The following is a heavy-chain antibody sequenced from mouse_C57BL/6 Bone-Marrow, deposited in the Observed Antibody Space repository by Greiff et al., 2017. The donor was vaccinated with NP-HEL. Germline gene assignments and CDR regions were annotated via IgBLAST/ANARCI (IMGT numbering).Heavy chain of an antibody. V-gene: IGHV1-15*01. D-gene: IGHD4-1*01. CDR2: IDPETGGT. CDR1: GYTFTDYE. J-gene: IGHJ3*01. CDR3: TSDWDEETWFAY. Sequence: VKLMESGAELVRPGASVTLSCKASGYTFTDYEMHWVKQTPVHGLEWIGAIDPETGGTAYNQKFKGKAILTADKSSSTAYMELRSLTSEDSAVYYCTSDWDEETWFAYWGQGTMVTVSA.